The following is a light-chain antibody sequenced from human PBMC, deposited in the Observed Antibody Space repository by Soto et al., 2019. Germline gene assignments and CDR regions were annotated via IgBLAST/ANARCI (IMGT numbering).Light chain of an antibody. CDR1: QSVSSY. J-gene: IGKJ4*01. CDR2: DAS. Sequence: EIVLTQSPATLSLSPGERATLSCRASQSVSSYLAWYQQKPGQAPRLLIYDASNRAIGIPDRFRGSGSGTDFTLTISSLQPDDFPVYYCQQRSNWPLLTFGGGTKVEIK. CDR3: QQRSNWPLLT. V-gene: IGKV3-11*01.